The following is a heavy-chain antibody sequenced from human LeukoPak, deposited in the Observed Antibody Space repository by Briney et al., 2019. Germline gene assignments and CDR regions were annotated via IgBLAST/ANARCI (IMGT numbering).Heavy chain of an antibody. CDR2: ISGSGSNT. CDR3: AKTGDYFDSSGYYRPDAFDI. J-gene: IGHJ3*02. D-gene: IGHD3-22*01. CDR1: GFTFSSYA. V-gene: IGHV3-23*01. Sequence: GGSLRLSCAASGFTFSSYAMSWVRQAPGKGLEWVSVISGSGSNTYYADSVKGRFTISRDNSQNTLYLQMNSLRAEDTAVYYCAKTGDYFDSSGYYRPDAFDIWGRGTMVTVSS.